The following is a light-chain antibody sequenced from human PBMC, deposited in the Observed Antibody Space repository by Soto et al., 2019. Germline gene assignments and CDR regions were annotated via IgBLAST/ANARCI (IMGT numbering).Light chain of an antibody. Sequence: DIQMTQSPSSLSASVGDRVTITCQASQDINNYLNWYQQKPGKAPKLLNYDASNLERGVPSRLSGNGSGTDITFTISSKKPEDIATYYCQQCDNLPVTFGGGTKVEMK. CDR1: QDINNY. J-gene: IGKJ4*01. CDR2: DAS. CDR3: QQCDNLPVT. V-gene: IGKV1-33*01.